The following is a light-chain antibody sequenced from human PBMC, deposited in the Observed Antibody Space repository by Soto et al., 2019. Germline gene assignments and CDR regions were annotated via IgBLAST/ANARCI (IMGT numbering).Light chain of an antibody. CDR3: QKYNSAPNT. J-gene: IGKJ2*01. Sequence: DIQMTQSPSSLSASVGDRVTITCRASQDISNHLAWYQQKPGKVPELLIYAASTLQTGVQSRFSGSGSGTVFTLTINSLQPEDVATYYCQKYNSAPNTFGRGTRLEIK. CDR2: AAS. V-gene: IGKV1-27*01. CDR1: QDISNH.